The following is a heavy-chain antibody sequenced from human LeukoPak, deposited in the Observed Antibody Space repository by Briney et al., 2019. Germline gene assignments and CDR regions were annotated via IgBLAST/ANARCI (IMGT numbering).Heavy chain of an antibody. CDR3: ARDQLAYSGYDTLFDY. J-gene: IGHJ4*02. Sequence: GGSLRLSCAASGFTFDSYAIHWVRQAPGKGLEWVAVISYNGSNKYYADSVKGRFTISRDNSKNTLYLQLNSLRPEDTAVYYCARDQLAYSGYDTLFDYWGQGSLVTVSS. D-gene: IGHD5-12*01. CDR2: ISYNGSNK. CDR1: GFTFDSYA. V-gene: IGHV3-30*04.